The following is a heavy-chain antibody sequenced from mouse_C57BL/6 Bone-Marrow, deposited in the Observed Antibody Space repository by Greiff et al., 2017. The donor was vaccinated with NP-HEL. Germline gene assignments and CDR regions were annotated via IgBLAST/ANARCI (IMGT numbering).Heavy chain of an antibody. D-gene: IGHD3-2*02. CDR3: ARSRQLRLHYYAMDY. CDR2: IDPSDSET. Sequence: QVQLQQPGAELVRPGSSVKLSCKASGYTFTSYWMHWVKQRPIQGLEWIGNIDPSDSETHYNQKFKDKATLTVDKSSSSLTSEDSAVYYCARSRQLRLHYYAMDYWGQGTSVTVSS. V-gene: IGHV1-52*01. J-gene: IGHJ4*01. CDR1: GYTFTSYW.